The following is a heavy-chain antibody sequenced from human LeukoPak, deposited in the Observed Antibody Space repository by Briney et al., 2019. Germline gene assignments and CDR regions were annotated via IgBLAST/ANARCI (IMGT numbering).Heavy chain of an antibody. CDR3: ASGGPTGLDY. V-gene: IGHV1-46*01. D-gene: IGHD1-14*01. CDR2: INPSGGST. CDR1: GYTFTSYD. Sequence: ASVKVSCKASGYTFTSYDMHWVRQAPGQGLEWMGIINPSGGSTSYAQKFQGRVTMTRDMSTSTDYMELSSLRSEDTAVYYCASGGPTGLDYWGQGTLVTVSS. J-gene: IGHJ4*02.